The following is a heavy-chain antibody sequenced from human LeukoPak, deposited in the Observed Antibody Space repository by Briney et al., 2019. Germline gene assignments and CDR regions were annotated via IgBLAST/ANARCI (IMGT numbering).Heavy chain of an antibody. J-gene: IGHJ4*02. Sequence: PSQTLSLTCTVSGGSISSGDYYWSWIRQPPGKGLEWIGYIYYSGSTYYNPSLKSRVTISVDTSKNQFSLKLSSVTAADTAAYYCARVIQGSSALTVFDCWGQGTLVTVSS. CDR1: GGSISSGDYY. V-gene: IGHV4-30-4*08. D-gene: IGHD6-6*01. CDR2: IYYSGST. CDR3: ARVIQGSSALTVFDC.